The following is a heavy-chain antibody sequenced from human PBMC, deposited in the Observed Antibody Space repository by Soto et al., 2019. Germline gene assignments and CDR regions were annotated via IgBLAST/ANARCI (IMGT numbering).Heavy chain of an antibody. CDR2: VYATGTT. V-gene: IGHV4-4*07. Sequence: QVQLQESGPGLVKPSETLSLSCSVSGGSISKFYWSWIRKTAGKGLEWMGRVYATGTTDYNPSLRSRVSMSVDISKKTFSLRLTSVTAADTGVYYCVRDGSKTLRDWFDPWGQGKLVTVSS. CDR3: VRDGSKTLRDWFDP. J-gene: IGHJ5*02. CDR1: GGSISKFY.